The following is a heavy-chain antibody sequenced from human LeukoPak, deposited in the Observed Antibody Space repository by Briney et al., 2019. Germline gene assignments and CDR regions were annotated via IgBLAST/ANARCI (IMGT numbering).Heavy chain of an antibody. CDR3: AREGGSVHRCTFDI. J-gene: IGHJ3*02. D-gene: IGHD3-10*01. Sequence: ASVKVSCKASGYTFTGYYMHWVRQAPGQGLEWMGWINPNSGGTNYAQKFQGRVTMTRDTSISTAYMELSRLRPDDTAVYYCAREGGSVHRCTFDIWGQGTMVTVSS. CDR2: INPNSGGT. V-gene: IGHV1-2*02. CDR1: GYTFTGYY.